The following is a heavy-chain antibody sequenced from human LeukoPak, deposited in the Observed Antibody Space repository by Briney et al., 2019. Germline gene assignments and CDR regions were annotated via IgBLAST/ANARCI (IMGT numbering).Heavy chain of an antibody. V-gene: IGHV3-48*01. CDR3: ARSPSDYGGNSEEGDAFDI. Sequence: GGSLRLSCAASGFTFSSYSMNWVRQAPGKGLEWVSYISSSSSTIYYADSVKGRFTISRDNSKNTLYLQMDSLRAEDTAVYYCARSPSDYGGNSEEGDAFDIWGQGTMVTVSS. D-gene: IGHD4-23*01. CDR2: ISSSSSTI. J-gene: IGHJ3*02. CDR1: GFTFSSYS.